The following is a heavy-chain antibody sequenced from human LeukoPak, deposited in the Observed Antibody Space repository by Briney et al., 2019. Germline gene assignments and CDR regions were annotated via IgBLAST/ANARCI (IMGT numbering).Heavy chain of an antibody. CDR1: GGSISSSSYY. V-gene: IGHV4-39*01. J-gene: IGHJ4*02. D-gene: IGHD4-17*01. Sequence: PSETLSLTCPVSGGSISSSSYYWGWIRQPPGKGLEWIGSIYYSGSTYYNPSLKSRVTISVDTSKNQFSLKLSSVTAADTAVYYCARRGYGDYGDYWGQGTLVTVSS. CDR2: IYYSGST. CDR3: ARRGYGDYGDY.